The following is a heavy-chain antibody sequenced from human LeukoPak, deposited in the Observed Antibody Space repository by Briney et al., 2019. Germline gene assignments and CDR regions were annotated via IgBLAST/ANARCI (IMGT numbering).Heavy chain of an antibody. D-gene: IGHD6-19*01. J-gene: IGHJ4*02. CDR2: ISNEGDT. Sequence: GGSLRFSCAASGFTVSSNYMSWVRQGPGKGLECVSVISNEGDTYYADSVKGRFTISRDTSKNTVSLQMNSLRAEDTAVYYCAGDKTTGGWYEFDYWGQGTLVTVSS. CDR1: GFTVSSNY. CDR3: AGDKTTGGWYEFDY. V-gene: IGHV3-53*01.